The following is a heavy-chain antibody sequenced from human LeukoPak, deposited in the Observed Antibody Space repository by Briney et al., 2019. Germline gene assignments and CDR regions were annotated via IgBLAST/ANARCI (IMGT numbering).Heavy chain of an antibody. CDR2: ISWNSGSI. J-gene: IGHJ1*01. Sequence: GGSLRLSCAASGFTFSSYAMSWVRQAPGKGLGWVSGISWNSGSIGYADSVKGRFTISRDNAKNSLYLQMNSLRAEDTALYYCAKDSGAAADKYFQHWGQGTLVTVSS. D-gene: IGHD6-13*01. CDR1: GFTFSSYA. CDR3: AKDSGAAADKYFQH. V-gene: IGHV3-9*01.